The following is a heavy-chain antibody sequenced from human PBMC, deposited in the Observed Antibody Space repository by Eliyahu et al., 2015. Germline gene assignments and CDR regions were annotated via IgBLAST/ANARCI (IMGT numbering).Heavy chain of an antibody. CDR1: GFXXDDYA. Sequence: EVQLVESGGGLVQPGRSLRLSXXAXGFXXDDYAMHWVRQAPGKGLEWVSGISWNSGSIGYADSVKGRFTISRDNAKNSLYLQMNSLRAEDTALYYCAKIWGYGKEFGMDVWGQGTTVTVSS. D-gene: IGHD3-16*01. CDR3: AKIWGYGKEFGMDV. CDR2: ISWNSGSI. V-gene: IGHV3-9*01. J-gene: IGHJ6*02.